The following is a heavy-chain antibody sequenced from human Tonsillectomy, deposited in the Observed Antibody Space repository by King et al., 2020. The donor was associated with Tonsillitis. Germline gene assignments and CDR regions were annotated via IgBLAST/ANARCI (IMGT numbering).Heavy chain of an antibody. Sequence: VQLVESGGGLVKPGGSLRLSCAASGFTFRDHHMSWIRQAPGKGLEWVSYITRGSTYTSYADSVKGLFTISRDNAKNSLYLQMDGLRAEDTALYYCARDVESYSSSVPSDYWGQGPVVPVS. D-gene: IGHD6-13*01. CDR3: ARDVESYSSSVPSDY. CDR2: ITRGSTYT. J-gene: IGHJ4*02. V-gene: IGHV3-11*06. CDR1: GFTFRDHH.